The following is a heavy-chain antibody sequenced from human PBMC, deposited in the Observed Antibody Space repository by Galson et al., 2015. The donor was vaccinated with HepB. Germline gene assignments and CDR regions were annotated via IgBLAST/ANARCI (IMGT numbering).Heavy chain of an antibody. D-gene: IGHD3-22*01. J-gene: IGHJ3*02. V-gene: IGHV4-34*12. CDR3: ARDYYTDSGYPHAFDI. CDR1: GEAFSGYY. Sequence: SETLSLTCAVYGEAFSGYYWSWIRQPPGKGLEWIGEMIHSGSTSYNPSLKSRVAISVDTSKSRFSLKLSSVTAADTAVYYCARDYYTDSGYPHAFDIWGQGTMVTISS. CDR2: MIHSGST.